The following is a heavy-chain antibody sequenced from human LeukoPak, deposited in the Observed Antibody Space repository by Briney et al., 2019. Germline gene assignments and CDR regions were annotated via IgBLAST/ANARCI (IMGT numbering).Heavy chain of an antibody. CDR3: ARDPDPYYHFWSGYSGPSTYFDY. CDR1: GYTFPTYG. V-gene: IGHV1-18*01. D-gene: IGHD3-3*01. Sequence: GASVKVSCKASGYTFPTYGITWVRQAPGQGLEWMGWISAHNGDTNYAQNLQGRVTMTTDTSTRTAYMELRSLTSDDTAVYYCARDPDPYYHFWSGYSGPSTYFDYWGQGTLVTVSS. J-gene: IGHJ4*02. CDR2: ISAHNGDT.